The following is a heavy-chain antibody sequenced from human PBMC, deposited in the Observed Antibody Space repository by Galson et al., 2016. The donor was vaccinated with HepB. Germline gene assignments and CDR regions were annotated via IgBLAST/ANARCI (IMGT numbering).Heavy chain of an antibody. D-gene: IGHD2-2*01. CDR2: IKNDGSQK. CDR1: GFTFSNYW. V-gene: IGHV3-7*01. J-gene: IGHJ5*02. Sequence: SLRLSCAASGFTFSNYWMSWVRQAPGKGLEWVANIKNDGSQKYYVDSVKGRFTISRDNGKNSLYLQMGSLRAEDTAVYYCARGDCSSSTCYVIWFAPWGQGTLVTVSS. CDR3: ARGDCSSSTCYVIWFAP.